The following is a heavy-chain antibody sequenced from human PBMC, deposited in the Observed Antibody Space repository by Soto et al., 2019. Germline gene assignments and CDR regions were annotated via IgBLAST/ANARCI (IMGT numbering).Heavy chain of an antibody. CDR3: ARGGYLGWFDP. CDR2: ISSSGSSI. J-gene: IGHJ5*02. Sequence: GGSLRLSCAASGFSFSDYYMSWIRQAPGKGLEWIAYISSSGSSISSADSVKGRFTISRDNVKNSVYLQMTSLRAEDTAVYYCARGGYLGWFDPWGQGALVTVSS. CDR1: GFSFSDYY. D-gene: IGHD6-25*01. V-gene: IGHV3-11*01.